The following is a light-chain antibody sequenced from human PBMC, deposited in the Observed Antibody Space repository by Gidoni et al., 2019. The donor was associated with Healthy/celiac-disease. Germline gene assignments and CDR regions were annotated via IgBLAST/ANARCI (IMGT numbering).Light chain of an antibody. V-gene: IGLV3-19*01. Sequence: SSELTQDPAVSVALGQTVRITCQGDSLRSDYASWYQQKPGQAPVLVIYGKNNRPSGIPDRFSGSSSGNTASLTITGAQAEDEADYYCNSRDSSGNHLVVFGGGTKLT. CDR1: SLRSDY. J-gene: IGLJ2*01. CDR2: GKN. CDR3: NSRDSSGNHLVV.